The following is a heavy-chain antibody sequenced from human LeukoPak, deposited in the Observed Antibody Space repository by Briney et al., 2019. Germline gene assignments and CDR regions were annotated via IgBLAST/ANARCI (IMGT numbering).Heavy chain of an antibody. D-gene: IGHD5-18*01. CDR3: ARALPHRRLMDTTMEQHWFDP. V-gene: IGHV1-8*02. J-gene: IGHJ5*02. Sequence: ASVKVSCKASGYTFNSYDINWVRQATGQGLEWMGWMNPNGGNTGYAQKFQGRVTMTRDMSTSTVYMELSSLRSEDTAVYYCARALPHRRLMDTTMEQHWFDPWGQGTLVTVSS. CDR2: MNPNGGNT. CDR1: GYTFNSYD.